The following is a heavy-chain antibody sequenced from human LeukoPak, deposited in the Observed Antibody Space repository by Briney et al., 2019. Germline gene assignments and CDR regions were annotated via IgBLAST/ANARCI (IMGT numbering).Heavy chain of an antibody. CDR1: GGSISSSSYY. D-gene: IGHD3-22*01. Sequence: PSETLSLTCTVSGGSISSSSYYWDWIRQPPGKGLEWIGSIYYSGTTYYNPSLKSRVTISVDTSKNQFSLKLSSVTAADTAVYYCARVWLSSGSYWYFDFCGRGTVVIVSS. V-gene: IGHV4-39*01. J-gene: IGHJ2*01. CDR2: IYYSGTT. CDR3: ARVWLSSGSYWYFDF.